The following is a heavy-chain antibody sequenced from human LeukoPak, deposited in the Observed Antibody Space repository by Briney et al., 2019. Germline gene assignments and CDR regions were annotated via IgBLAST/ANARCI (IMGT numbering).Heavy chain of an antibody. J-gene: IGHJ4*02. Sequence: ASVTVSCKASGYTFTGYYMHWVRQAPGQGLEWMGWINPNSGGTNYAQKFQGRVTMTRDTSISTAYMELSRLRSDDTAVYYCAKSRPLLRFLEWFDFDYWGQGTLVTVSS. D-gene: IGHD3-3*01. CDR1: GYTFTGYY. CDR3: AKSRPLLRFLEWFDFDY. V-gene: IGHV1-2*02. CDR2: INPNSGGT.